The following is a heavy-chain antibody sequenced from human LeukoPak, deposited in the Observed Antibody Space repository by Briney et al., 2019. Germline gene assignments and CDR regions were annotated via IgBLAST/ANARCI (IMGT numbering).Heavy chain of an antibody. CDR3: ASTSYYYDSSGYYYYYYGMDV. J-gene: IGHJ6*02. CDR2: IYLGDSDT. V-gene: IGHV5-51*01. CDR1: GYSFTSYW. D-gene: IGHD3-22*01. Sequence: GESLKISCKGSGYSFTSYWIGWVRQMPGKGLEWMGIIYLGDSDTRYSPSFQGQVTISADKSISTAYLQWSSLKASDTAMYYCASTSYYYDSSGYYYYYYGMDVWGQGTTVTVSS.